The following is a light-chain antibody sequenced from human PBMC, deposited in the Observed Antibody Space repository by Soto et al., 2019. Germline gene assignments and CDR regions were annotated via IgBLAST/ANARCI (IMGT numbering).Light chain of an antibody. Sequence: QSVLTQPPSVSGAPGQWVTISCTGSSSNIGAGYDVHWYQQLPGTAPKLLIYGNSNRPSGVPDRLSGSKSGTSASLAITGLQAEDEADYYCQSYDSSLSGYVFGTGTKVTVL. CDR2: GNS. J-gene: IGLJ1*01. V-gene: IGLV1-40*01. CDR1: SSNIGAGYD. CDR3: QSYDSSLSGYV.